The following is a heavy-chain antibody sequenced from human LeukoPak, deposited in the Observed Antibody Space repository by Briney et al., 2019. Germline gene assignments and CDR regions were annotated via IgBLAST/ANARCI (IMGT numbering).Heavy chain of an antibody. Sequence: GGSLRLSCAASGFTFSDFWMHWVRQAPGKGLVWVSRINSGGTVTNYADSVKGRLTISRDNAKNTLYLQMNSLRAEDTALYYCAKGPKQGRLPLVFDYWGQGTLVTVSS. D-gene: IGHD2-15*01. V-gene: IGHV3-74*01. CDR2: INSGGTVT. CDR1: GFTFSDFW. J-gene: IGHJ4*02. CDR3: AKGPKQGRLPLVFDY.